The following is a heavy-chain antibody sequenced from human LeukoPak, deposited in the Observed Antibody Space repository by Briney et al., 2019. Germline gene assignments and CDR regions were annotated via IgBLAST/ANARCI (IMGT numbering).Heavy chain of an antibody. D-gene: IGHD3-9*01. V-gene: IGHV1-18*01. Sequence: ASVKVSCKASGYIFPAYGISWVRQAPGQGLEWMGWISAYNGDTDYAQNLQGRFTMTTDSSTSTGYMEVRNLSSDDTAVYYSARVGYYDVLTGYCDYWGQGTLVTVSS. CDR3: ARVGYYDVLTGYCDY. CDR1: GYIFPAYG. CDR2: ISAYNGDT. J-gene: IGHJ4*02.